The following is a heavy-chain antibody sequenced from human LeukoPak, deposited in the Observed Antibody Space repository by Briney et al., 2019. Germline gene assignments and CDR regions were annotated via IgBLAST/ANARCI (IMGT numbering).Heavy chain of an antibody. V-gene: IGHV3-23*01. Sequence: GGSLGLSCAASGFTFSSYGMHWVRQAPGKGLEWVSAISGSGGSTYYADSVKGRFTISRDNSKNTLYLQMNSLRAEDTAVYYCAKDMSYYYYMDVWGKGTTVTISS. D-gene: IGHD3-16*01. J-gene: IGHJ6*03. CDR1: GFTFSSYG. CDR2: ISGSGGST. CDR3: AKDMSYYYYMDV.